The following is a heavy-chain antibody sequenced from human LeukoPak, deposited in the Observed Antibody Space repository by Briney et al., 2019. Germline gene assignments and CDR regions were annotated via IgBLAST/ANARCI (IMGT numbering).Heavy chain of an antibody. D-gene: IGHD3-9*01. V-gene: IGHV4-59*01. CDR1: GGSISSYY. CDR3: ARGVRYFDWLLPYYFDY. CDR2: IYYSGST. Sequence: SETLSLTCTVSGGSISSYYWSWIRQPPGKGLELIGYIYYSGSTNYNPSLKSRVTISVDTSKNQFSLKLSSVTAADTAVYYCARGVRYFDWLLPYYFDYWGQGTLVTVSS. J-gene: IGHJ4*02.